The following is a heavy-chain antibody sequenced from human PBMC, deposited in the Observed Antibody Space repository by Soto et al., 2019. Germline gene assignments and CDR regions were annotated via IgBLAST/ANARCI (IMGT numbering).Heavy chain of an antibody. CDR1: GFTFSSYS. CDR2: ISSSSSTI. V-gene: IGHV3-48*02. J-gene: IGHJ5*02. Sequence: EVQLVESGGGLVQPGGSLRLSCEASGFTFSSYSMNWVRQAPGKGLEWVSYISSSSSTIYYADSVKGRFTISRDNAKNSLYLQMNSLRDEDTAVYYCARVQQYCYGLNWFDPWGQGTLVTVSS. CDR3: ARVQQYCYGLNWFDP. D-gene: IGHD5-18*01.